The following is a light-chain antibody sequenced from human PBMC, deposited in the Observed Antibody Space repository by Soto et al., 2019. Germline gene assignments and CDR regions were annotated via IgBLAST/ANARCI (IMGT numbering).Light chain of an antibody. CDR1: QTISSR. CDR2: KAS. V-gene: IGKV1-5*03. CDR3: QHYKSYSEA. Sequence: DIQMTQSPSTLSGSVGDRVTITCRASQTISSRLAWYQQKPGKAPKLLIYKASTLKSGVPSRFSGSGSGTEFTLTIISLQPDDFATYYCQHYKSYSEAFGQGTKVELK. J-gene: IGKJ1*01.